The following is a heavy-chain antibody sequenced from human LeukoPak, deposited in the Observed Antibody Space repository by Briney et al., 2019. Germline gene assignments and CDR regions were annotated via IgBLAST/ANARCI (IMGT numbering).Heavy chain of an antibody. CDR2: IIPIFGTA. J-gene: IGHJ3*02. D-gene: IGHD2-15*01. CDR3: ARAATYWDAFDI. CDR1: GGTFSSYA. Sequence: SVKVSCKASGGTFSSYAISWVRQAPGQGFEWMGGIIPIFGTANYARKFQGRVTITADESTSTAYMELSSLRSEDTAVYYCARAATYWDAFDIWGQGTMVTVSS. V-gene: IGHV1-69*13.